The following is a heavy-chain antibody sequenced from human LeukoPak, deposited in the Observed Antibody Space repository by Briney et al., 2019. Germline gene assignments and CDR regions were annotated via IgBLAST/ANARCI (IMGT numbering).Heavy chain of an antibody. CDR2: ISSSSSYI. Sequence: GGSLRLSCAASGFTFSSYSMNWVRQAPGKGLEWVSSISSSSSYIYYADSVKGRFTISRDNAKNSLYLQMNSLRAEDTAVYYCARDGDPMVRDSYFDYWGQGTLVTVPS. CDR1: GFTFSSYS. CDR3: ARDGDPMVRDSYFDY. J-gene: IGHJ4*02. D-gene: IGHD3-10*01. V-gene: IGHV3-21*01.